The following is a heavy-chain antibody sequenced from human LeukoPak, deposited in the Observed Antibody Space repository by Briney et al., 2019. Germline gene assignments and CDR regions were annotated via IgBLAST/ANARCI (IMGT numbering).Heavy chain of an antibody. J-gene: IGHJ4*02. CDR3: VRDLGGSDDY. CDR1: GFTFSSYS. Sequence: GGSLRLSCAASGFTFSSYSMNWVRQAPGKGLEWVSYISSSTIYYADSVKGRFTISRDNAKNTADLQMSSLRAEDTAVYYCVRDLGGSDDYWGQGTLVTVSS. D-gene: IGHD2-15*01. V-gene: IGHV3-48*04. CDR2: ISSSTI.